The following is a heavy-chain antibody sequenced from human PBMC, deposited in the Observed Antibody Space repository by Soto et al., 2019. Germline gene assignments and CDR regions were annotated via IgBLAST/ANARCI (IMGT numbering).Heavy chain of an antibody. J-gene: IGHJ6*02. CDR1: GYTFISHG. CDR2: ISGKNGNR. Sequence: QVQLVQSGVEVKKPGASVKVSCKASGYTFISHGISWVRQAPGQALEWMGWISGKNGNRNYAKKHQETVTLTIDTSTSTAYIEMRSLKSDDTAVYYYARVSSSIVVVPAYGMDVWGQGTTVTVSS. CDR3: ARVSSSIVVVPAYGMDV. V-gene: IGHV1-18*04. D-gene: IGHD2-2*01.